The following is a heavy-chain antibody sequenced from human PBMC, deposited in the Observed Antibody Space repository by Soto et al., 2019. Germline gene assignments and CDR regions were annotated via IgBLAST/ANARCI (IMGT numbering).Heavy chain of an antibody. V-gene: IGHV3-30-3*01. J-gene: IGHJ4*02. CDR3: ARAGGLLLDY. Sequence: QVQLVESGGGVVQPGRSLRLSCAASGFTFSSYAMHWVRQAPGKGLEWVAVISYDGSNKYYADSVKGRFTISRDNSKNTLYLQMNSLRAEDTAVYYCARAGGLLLDYWGQETLVTVSS. D-gene: IGHD2-15*01. CDR2: ISYDGSNK. CDR1: GFTFSSYA.